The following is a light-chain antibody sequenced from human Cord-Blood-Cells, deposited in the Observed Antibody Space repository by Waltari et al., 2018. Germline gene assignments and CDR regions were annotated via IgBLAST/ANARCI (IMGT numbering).Light chain of an antibody. Sequence: DIQMTQSPSSLSASVGDIVTITCRASQSISSYLNWYQQKPGKAPKLLIYAASSLQSVVPSRFSGSGSGTDYTLTISSLQPEDFATYYCQQSYSTPYTFGQGTKLEIK. J-gene: IGKJ2*01. CDR2: AAS. V-gene: IGKV1-39*01. CDR1: QSISSY. CDR3: QQSYSTPYT.